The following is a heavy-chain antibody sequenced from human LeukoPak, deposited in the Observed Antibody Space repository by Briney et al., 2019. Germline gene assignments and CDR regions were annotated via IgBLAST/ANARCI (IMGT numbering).Heavy chain of an antibody. CDR2: IYYSGST. D-gene: IGHD6-13*01. Sequence: SETLSLTCTVSGGSISSYYWSWIRQPAGKGLEWIGRIYYSGSTYYNPSLKSRVTISVDTSKNQFSLELSSVTAADTAVYYCARSLSSPTIYYFDYWGQGTLVTVSS. V-gene: IGHV4-59*05. CDR1: GGSISSYY. CDR3: ARSLSSPTIYYFDY. J-gene: IGHJ4*02.